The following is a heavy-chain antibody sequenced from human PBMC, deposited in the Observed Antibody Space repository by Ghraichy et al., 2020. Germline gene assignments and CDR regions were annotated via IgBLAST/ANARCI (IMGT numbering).Heavy chain of an antibody. J-gene: IGHJ4*02. CDR2: ISSSSNYI. CDR3: ARDYY. CDR1: GFSFSSYT. Sequence: GSLRLSCAASGFSFSSYTMTWVRQAPGKGLEWVSSISSSSNYIYYADSVKGRFTISRDNAKNSLSLLLNSLRAEDTAVYYCARDYYWGQGTLVTVSS. V-gene: IGHV3-21*01.